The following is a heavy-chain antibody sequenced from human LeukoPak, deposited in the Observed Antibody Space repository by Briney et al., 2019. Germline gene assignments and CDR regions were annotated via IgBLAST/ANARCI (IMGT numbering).Heavy chain of an antibody. CDR2: ISSSSSYI. V-gene: IGHV3-21*01. CDR1: GFTFSSYS. CDR3: ARWGPGRTSDY. J-gene: IGHJ4*02. Sequence: GGSLRLSCAASGFTFSSYSMNWVRQAPGKGLEWVSSISSSSSYIYYADSVKGRFTISRDNAKNSLYLQMNSLRAEDTAVYYCARWGPGRTSDYWGQGTQVTVPS. D-gene: IGHD1-26*01.